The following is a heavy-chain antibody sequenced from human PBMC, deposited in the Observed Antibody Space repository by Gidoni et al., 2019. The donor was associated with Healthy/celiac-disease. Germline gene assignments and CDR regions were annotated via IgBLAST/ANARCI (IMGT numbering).Heavy chain of an antibody. J-gene: IGHJ6*02. V-gene: IGHV4-34*01. CDR3: ARGTKSYYYYGMDV. CDR1: GGSFSGYY. CDR2: IKHSGRT. Sequence: QVQLQQWGAGLLKPWATLSLTCAGYGGSFSGYYWRWIRQPPGKGLEWIGAIKHSGRTNYNPSLKSRVTISVDTSKNQFSLKLSSVTAADTAVYYCARGTKSYYYYGMDVWGQGTTVTVSS.